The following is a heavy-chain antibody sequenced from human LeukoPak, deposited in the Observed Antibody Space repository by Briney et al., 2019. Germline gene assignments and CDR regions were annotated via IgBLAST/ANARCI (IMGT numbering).Heavy chain of an antibody. Sequence: PSETLSLTCTVSGGSISSSSYYWGWVRQPPGKGLEWIGSIYYSGSTYYNPSLKSRVTISVDTSKNQFSLKLSSVTAADTAVYYCARLVVVMDVNTFDMWGQGTMVTVSS. D-gene: IGHD3-22*01. V-gene: IGHV4-39*07. CDR2: IYYSGST. CDR1: GGSISSSSYY. J-gene: IGHJ3*02. CDR3: ARLVVVMDVNTFDM.